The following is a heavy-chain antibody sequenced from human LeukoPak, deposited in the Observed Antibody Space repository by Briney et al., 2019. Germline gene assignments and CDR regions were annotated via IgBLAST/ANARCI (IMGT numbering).Heavy chain of an antibody. V-gene: IGHV4-30-4*08. D-gene: IGHD2-15*01. CDR1: GGSISSGDYY. Sequence: SQTLSLTCTVSGGSISSGDYYWSWIRQPPGKGLEWIGYIYYSGSTYYNPSLKSRATISVDTSKNQFSLKLSSVTAADTAVYYCARAGPPHCSGGSCYSDWGQGTLVTVSS. CDR2: IYYSGST. CDR3: ARAGPPHCSGGSCYSD. J-gene: IGHJ4*01.